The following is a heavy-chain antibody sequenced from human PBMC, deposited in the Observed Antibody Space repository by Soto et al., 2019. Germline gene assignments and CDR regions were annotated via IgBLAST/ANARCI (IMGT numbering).Heavy chain of an antibody. Sequence: QVQLVQSGAEVKKPGSSVKVSCKASGGTFSSYTISWVRQAPGQGLEWMGRIIPILGLANYAQKFQGRVTITADKSTSTTYMELSSLRAEDTAVYYCARDSNDYYGLWRGWYFDLWGRGTLVTVSS. CDR2: IIPILGLA. V-gene: IGHV1-69*08. D-gene: IGHD3-10*01. CDR1: GGTFSSYT. CDR3: ARDSNDYYGLWRGWYFDL. J-gene: IGHJ2*01.